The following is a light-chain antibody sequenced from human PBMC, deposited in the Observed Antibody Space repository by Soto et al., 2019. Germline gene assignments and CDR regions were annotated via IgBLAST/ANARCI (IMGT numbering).Light chain of an antibody. J-gene: IGLJ3*02. Sequence: QTVVTQPPSASGTPGQRVTISCSGSSSNIGTNYVYWYQQLPGTAPKLLIYSNNQRPSGVPYRFSGSKSGTSASLAISGLLSEDEADYYCASWDASLSGRVFGGGTKLTVL. CDR2: SNN. V-gene: IGLV1-47*02. CDR3: ASWDASLSGRV. CDR1: SSNIGTNY.